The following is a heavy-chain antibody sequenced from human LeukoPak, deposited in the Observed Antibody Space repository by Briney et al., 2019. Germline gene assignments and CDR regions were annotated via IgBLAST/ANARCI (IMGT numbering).Heavy chain of an antibody. CDR1: GGSISSYY. V-gene: IGHV4-59*08. CDR2: IYYSGST. J-gene: IGHJ4*02. CDR3: ARHPFATPFDH. Sequence: PSETLSLTCTVSGGSISSYYWSWIRQPPGKGLEWIGYIYYSGSTNYNPSLKSRVTISVDTSKNQFSLKPSSVTAADTAVYYCARHPFATPFDHWGRGTLVTVSS. D-gene: IGHD2-15*01.